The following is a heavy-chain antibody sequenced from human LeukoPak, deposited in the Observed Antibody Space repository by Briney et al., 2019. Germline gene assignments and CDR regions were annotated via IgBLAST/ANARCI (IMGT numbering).Heavy chain of an antibody. J-gene: IGHJ5*02. CDR1: GYTFTSYG. V-gene: IGHV1-18*01. CDR2: ISAYNGNT. CDR3: ARTMLAPRSSSPNWFDP. D-gene: IGHD6-13*01. Sequence: ASVMVSCKASGYTFTSYGISWVRQAPGQGLEWMGWISAYNGNTNYAQKLQGRVTMTTDTSTSTAYMELRSLRSDDTAVYYCARTMLAPRSSSPNWFDPWGQGTLVTVSS.